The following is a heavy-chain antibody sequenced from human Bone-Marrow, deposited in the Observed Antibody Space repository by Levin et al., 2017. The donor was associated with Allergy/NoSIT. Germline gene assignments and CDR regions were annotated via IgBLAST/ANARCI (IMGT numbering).Heavy chain of an antibody. CDR1: GFSLNTALMG. D-gene: IGHD1-26*01. CDR2: IYWDDDK. V-gene: IGHV2-5*02. J-gene: IGHJ4*02. Sequence: VSGPTLVKPTQTLTLTCSFSGFSLNTALMGVAWIRQPPGKALEWLALIYWDDDKRYSPSLKSRLTITKDNSKNQVVLTMTNMDPVDTATYYCAHITAGWELFDYWGQGTLVTVSS. CDR3: AHITAGWELFDY.